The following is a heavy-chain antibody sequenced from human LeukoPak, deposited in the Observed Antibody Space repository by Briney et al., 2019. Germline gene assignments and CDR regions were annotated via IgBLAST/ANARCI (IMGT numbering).Heavy chain of an antibody. D-gene: IGHD5-24*01. CDR1: GGTFSSYA. CDR3: ARPPKRVRDGYNWYGMDV. Sequence: SVKVSCKASGGTFSSYAISWVRQAPGQGLEWMGRIIPIFGIANYAQKFQGRVTITADKSTSTAYMELSSLRSEDTAVYCCARPPKRVRDGYNWYGMDVWGQGTTVTVSS. J-gene: IGHJ6*02. V-gene: IGHV1-69*04. CDR2: IIPIFGIA.